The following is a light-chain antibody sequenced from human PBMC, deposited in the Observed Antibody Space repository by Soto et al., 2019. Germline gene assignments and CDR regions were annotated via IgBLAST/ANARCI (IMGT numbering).Light chain of an antibody. CDR1: QSIGSN. V-gene: IGKV3-15*01. Sequence: ETVLTQSPATFSVSPGERATLSCRASQSIGSNLAWYQQRPVQPPRLLIYGASTRATGVPDRFSGSGSGTEFTLTINSLQSEDFALYYCQQYNKWPLFTFGPGTKVDIK. CDR3: QQYNKWPLFT. J-gene: IGKJ3*01. CDR2: GAS.